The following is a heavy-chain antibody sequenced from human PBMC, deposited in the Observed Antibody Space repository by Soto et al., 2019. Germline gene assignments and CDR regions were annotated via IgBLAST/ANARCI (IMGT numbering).Heavy chain of an antibody. CDR3: ATAPETFHPAGYYVNGFDP. CDR1: GASFTSSHSF. CDR2: TYYGGMT. J-gene: IGHJ5*02. V-gene: IGHV4-39*01. D-gene: IGHD3-22*01. Sequence: SETLSLTCSVSGASFTSSHSFWGWIRQPPGKGLEWIATTYYGGMTYYNPSLKSRVTISVDSSKSQFSLRLDSVTAADTAVYYCATAPETFHPAGYYVNGFDPWGQGTLVT.